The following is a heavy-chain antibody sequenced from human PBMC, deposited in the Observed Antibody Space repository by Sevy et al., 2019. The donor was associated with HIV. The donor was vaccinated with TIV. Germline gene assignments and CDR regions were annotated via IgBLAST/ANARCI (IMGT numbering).Heavy chain of an antibody. CDR2: IYYSGST. D-gene: IGHD6-19*01. CDR3: ARMDRAVAGSYTFDY. V-gene: IGHV4-39*01. J-gene: IGHJ4*02. CDR1: GGSISSSSYY. Sequence: SETLSLTCTVSGGSISSSSYYWGWIRQPPGKGLEWIGSIYYSGSTNYNPSLKSRVTISVDTSKNQFSLKLSSVTAADPAVYYCARMDRAVAGSYTFDYWGQGTLVTVSS.